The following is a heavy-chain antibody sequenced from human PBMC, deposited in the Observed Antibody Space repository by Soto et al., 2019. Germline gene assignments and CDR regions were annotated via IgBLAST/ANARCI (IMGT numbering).Heavy chain of an antibody. V-gene: IGHV3-23*01. Sequence: EVQLLESGGGLVQPGGSLRLSCAASGFTFSSYAMSWVRQAPGKGLEWVSAISGSGGSTYYADSVKGRFTISRDNSKNTLYLHMNSLRAEDTALYYCAKDSAYDFSPDWGQGTLVTVSS. CDR1: GFTFSSYA. CDR2: ISGSGGST. CDR3: AKDSAYDFSPD. D-gene: IGHD5-12*01. J-gene: IGHJ4*02.